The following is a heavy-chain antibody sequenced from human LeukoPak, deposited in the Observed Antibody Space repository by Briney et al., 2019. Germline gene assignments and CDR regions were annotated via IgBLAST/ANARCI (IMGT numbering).Heavy chain of an antibody. CDR2: ITNTGSPI. CDR3: AKERTSTGFFDY. CDR1: GFTFTTYS. Sequence: GGSLRLSCAASGFTFTTYSMNWVRQAPGKGLEWVSYITNTGSPIYYADSVKGRFTISRDNSKNTLYLQMNSLRAEDTAVYYCAKERTSTGFFDYWGQGTLVTVSS. J-gene: IGHJ4*02. D-gene: IGHD1-14*01. V-gene: IGHV3-48*01.